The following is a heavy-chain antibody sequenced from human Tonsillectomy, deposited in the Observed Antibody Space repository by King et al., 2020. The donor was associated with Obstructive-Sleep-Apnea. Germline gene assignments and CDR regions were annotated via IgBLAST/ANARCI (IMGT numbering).Heavy chain of an antibody. V-gene: IGHV3-30*18. CDR3: AKGDHYDTSGYFWYFDL. J-gene: IGHJ2*01. Sequence: VQLVESGGGVVHLGRSLRLSCAASGFTFSGYGMHWVRQAPGKGLQWVALISYDGSNKHCADSVKGRFIISRDNSKNTLYLQMNSLSAEDTAVYYCAKGDHYDTSGYFWYFDLWGRGTLVTVSS. CDR1: GFTFSGYG. CDR2: ISYDGSNK. D-gene: IGHD3-22*01.